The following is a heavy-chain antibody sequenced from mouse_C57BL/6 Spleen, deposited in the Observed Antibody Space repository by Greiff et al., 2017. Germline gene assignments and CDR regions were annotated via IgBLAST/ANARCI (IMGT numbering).Heavy chain of an antibody. CDR2: INPSNGGT. D-gene: IGHD2-3*01. V-gene: IGHV1-53*01. CDR3: ARDPFYDGSWFAY. CDR1: GYTFTSYW. J-gene: IGHJ3*01. Sequence: VKLQQPGTELVKPGASVKLSCKASGYTFTSYWMHWVKQRPGQGLEWIGNINPSNGGTNYNEKFKSKATLTVDKSSSTAYMQLSSLTSEDSAVYYCARDPFYDGSWFAYWGQGTLVTVSA.